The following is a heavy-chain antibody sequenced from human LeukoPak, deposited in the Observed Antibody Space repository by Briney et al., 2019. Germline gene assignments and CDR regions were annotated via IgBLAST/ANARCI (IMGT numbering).Heavy chain of an antibody. V-gene: IGHV1-2*02. CDR3: ARENPIFGVVNY. D-gene: IGHD3-3*01. J-gene: IGHJ4*02. CDR2: INPNSGGT. CDR1: GYTLTELS. Sequence: ASVKVSCKVSGYTLTELSMHWVRQAPGQGLEWMGWINPNSGGTNYAQKFQGRVTMTRDTSISTAYMELSRLRSDDTAVYYCARENPIFGVVNYWGQGTLVTVSS.